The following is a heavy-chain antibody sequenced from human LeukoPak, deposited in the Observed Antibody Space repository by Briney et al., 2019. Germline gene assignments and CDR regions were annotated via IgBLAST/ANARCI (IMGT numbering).Heavy chain of an antibody. V-gene: IGHV4-39*07. CDR3: ARGYYYDSSGSHHAFDI. J-gene: IGHJ3*02. CDR2: IYYSGST. D-gene: IGHD3-22*01. Sequence: PSETLSLTCTVSGGSISSSSYYWGWIRQPPGKGLEWIGSIYYSGSTYYNPSLKSRVTISVDTSKNQFSLKLSSVTAADTAVYYCARGYYYDSSGSHHAFDIWGQGTMVTVSS. CDR1: GGSISSSSYY.